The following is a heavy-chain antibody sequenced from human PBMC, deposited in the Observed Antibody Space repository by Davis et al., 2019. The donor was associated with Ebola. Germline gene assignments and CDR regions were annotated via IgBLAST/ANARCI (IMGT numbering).Heavy chain of an antibody. J-gene: IGHJ4*02. V-gene: IGHV3-11*04. CDR1: GFTFSDYY. Sequence: SLKISCAASGFTFSDYYMSWIRQAPGKGLEWVSYISSSGSTIYYADSVKGRFTISRDNAKNSLYLQMNSLRAEDTAVYYCAREVSGLYFDYWGQGTLVTVSS. CDR2: ISSSGSTI. CDR3: AREVSGLYFDY.